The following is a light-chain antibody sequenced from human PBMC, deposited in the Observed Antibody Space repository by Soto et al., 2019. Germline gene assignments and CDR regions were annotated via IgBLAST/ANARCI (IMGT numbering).Light chain of an antibody. CDR3: HQYKVYPYT. CDR2: DVS. Sequence: DIQMTQSPSTLSASIGDTVTLTCRASQSLTGRLAWYQQKPGRPPKLLIYDVSILESGVPSRFSGSESGADFTLTNSSLRPDVFATFYCHQYKVYPYTFGQGTRL. J-gene: IGKJ2*01. CDR1: QSLTGR. V-gene: IGKV1-5*01.